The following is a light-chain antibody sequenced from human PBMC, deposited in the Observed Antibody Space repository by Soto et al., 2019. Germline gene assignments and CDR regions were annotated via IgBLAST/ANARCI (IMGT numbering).Light chain of an antibody. CDR3: QQYETFSGT. V-gene: IGKV1-5*01. CDR1: QPISSW. CDR2: DAS. J-gene: IGKJ1*01. Sequence: DIKVTQSPSTLSGSVGDRVTITCRASQPISSWLAWYHQKPGKAPKLLIYDASALPRGVPSRFSGSGSGTKFTLTIASLQPDDFATYYCQQYETFSGTFGPGTKVDIK.